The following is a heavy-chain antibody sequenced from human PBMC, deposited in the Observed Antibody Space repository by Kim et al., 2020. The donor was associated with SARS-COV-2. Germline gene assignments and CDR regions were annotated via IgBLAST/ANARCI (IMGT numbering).Heavy chain of an antibody. Sequence: ASVKVSCKASGYTFTGYYMHWVRQAPGQGLEWMGWINPNSGGTNYAQKFQGWVTMTRDTSISTAYMELSRLRSDDTAVYYCARVEKYDYVWGSYRQYYYYGMDVWGQGTTVTVSS. J-gene: IGHJ6*02. V-gene: IGHV1-2*04. CDR2: INPNSGGT. D-gene: IGHD3-16*02. CDR3: ARVEKYDYVWGSYRQYYYYGMDV. CDR1: GYTFTGYY.